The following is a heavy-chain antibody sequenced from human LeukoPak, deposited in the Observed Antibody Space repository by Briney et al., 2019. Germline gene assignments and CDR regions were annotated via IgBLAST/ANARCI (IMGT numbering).Heavy chain of an antibody. CDR2: ISSSNSYI. J-gene: IGHJ4*02. CDR3: ARDRAGQQLADY. CDR1: GFTFSSYS. D-gene: IGHD6-13*01. V-gene: IGHV3-21*01. Sequence: GGSLRLSCAASGFTFSSYSMNWVRQAPGKGLEWVSSISSSNSYIYYADSVKGRFTISRDNAKNSLYLQMNSLRAEDTAVYYCARDRAGQQLADYWGQGTLVTVSS.